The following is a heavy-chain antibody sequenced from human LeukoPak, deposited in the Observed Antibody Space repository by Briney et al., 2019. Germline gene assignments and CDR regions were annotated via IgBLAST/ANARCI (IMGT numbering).Heavy chain of an antibody. Sequence: GESLKISCQGSGYTSTTYWIGWVRQMPGKGLEWMGVISTGDSDATYSPSFQGHVTISADKSVSTAYLQWSSLKASDNAMYYCARQGSSGYHGVFYFDYWGQGTLVSVSS. J-gene: IGHJ4*02. D-gene: IGHD3-22*01. CDR2: ISTGDSDA. CDR1: GYTSTTYW. CDR3: ARQGSSGYHGVFYFDY. V-gene: IGHV5-51*01.